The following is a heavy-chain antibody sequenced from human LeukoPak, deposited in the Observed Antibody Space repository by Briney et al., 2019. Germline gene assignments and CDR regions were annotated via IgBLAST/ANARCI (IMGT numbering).Heavy chain of an antibody. CDR2: IYSDGST. J-gene: IGHJ3*02. CDR3: ARELREHGVFDI. CDR1: GFTVRSNY. Sequence: PGGSLRLSCAASGFTVRSNYMSWVRQAPGKGLEWVSEIYSDGSTYYAASVKGRFSISRDNSKNTVYLQVNSLRAEDTAVYYCARELREHGVFDIWGQGTMVTVSS. V-gene: IGHV3-53*01. D-gene: IGHD1-26*01.